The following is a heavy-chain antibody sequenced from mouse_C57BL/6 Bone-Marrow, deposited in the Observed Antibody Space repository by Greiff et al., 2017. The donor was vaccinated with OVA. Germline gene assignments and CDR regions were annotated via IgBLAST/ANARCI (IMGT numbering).Heavy chain of an antibody. CDR1: GYTFTGSW. CDR2: ILPGSGST. D-gene: IGHD1-1*01. Sequence: QVQLQQSGAELMKPGASVKLSCKATGYTFTGSWLEWVKQRPGHGLEWIGEILPGSGSTNYNEKFKGKATFTADTSSNTAYMQLSSLTTEDSAIYYCARRVGYYYGSSYWYFDVWGTGTTVTVSS. CDR3: ARRVGYYYGSSYWYFDV. J-gene: IGHJ1*03. V-gene: IGHV1-9*01.